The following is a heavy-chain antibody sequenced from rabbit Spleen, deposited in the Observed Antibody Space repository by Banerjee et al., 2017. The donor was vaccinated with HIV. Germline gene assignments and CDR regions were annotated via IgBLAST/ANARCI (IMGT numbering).Heavy chain of an antibody. CDR1: GFSFSNKAV. CDR3: ARGAYADGAGYEM. CDR2: INAVTGKA. V-gene: IGHV1S45*01. J-gene: IGHJ4*01. Sequence: QEQLVESGGGLVKPEGSLKLSCTASGFSFSNKAVMCWVRQAPGKGLEWIACINAVTGKAVYASWAKGRFTFSKTSSTTVTLQMTSLTAADTATYFCARGAYADGAGYEMWGQGTLVTVS. D-gene: IGHD6-1*01.